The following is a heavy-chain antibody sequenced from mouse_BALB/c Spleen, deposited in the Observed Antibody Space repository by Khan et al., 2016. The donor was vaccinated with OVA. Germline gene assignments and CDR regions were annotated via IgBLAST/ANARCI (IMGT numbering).Heavy chain of an antibody. CDR1: GYTFTDYY. CDR2: IYPGSGNT. CDR3: TWRKALAY. V-gene: IGHV1-84*02. Sequence: QVQLKQPGPELVKPGASGKISCKTSGYTFTDYYTNWVKQKPGQGLEWIGWIYPGSGNTQYNENFKDKATLTLDTSSSTAYMQLSSLTSEDTAVYYCTWRKALAYWGQGTLVTVSA. J-gene: IGHJ3*01.